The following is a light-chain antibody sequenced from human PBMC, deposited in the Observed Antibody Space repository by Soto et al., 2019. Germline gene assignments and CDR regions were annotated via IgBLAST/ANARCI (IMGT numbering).Light chain of an antibody. CDR3: QQYGRSPLT. CDR1: QSVSSNY. J-gene: IGKJ4*01. Sequence: EVVLTQSPGTLSLAPGERATLSCRASQSVSSNYLAWYQQRPGQPPRLLIYGASSRATGIPDRFSGSGSGTHFTLSISRLEIEDFAVYYCQQYGRSPLTFGGGTKVEIK. CDR2: GAS. V-gene: IGKV3-20*01.